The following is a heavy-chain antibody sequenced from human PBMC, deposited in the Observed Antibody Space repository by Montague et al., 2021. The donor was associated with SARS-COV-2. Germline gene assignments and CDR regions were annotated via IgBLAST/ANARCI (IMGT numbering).Heavy chain of an antibody. V-gene: IGHV4-39*01. D-gene: IGHD3-9*01. CDR2: TYYSGKS. CDR1: GGSVSSGTYY. CDR3: ARPQRYYGLLSGNPFDV. Sequence: SETLSLTCTVSGGSVSSGTYYWGWIRQPPGKGLEWIGSTYYSGKSSYNPSLKSRVTIFVDTPKNQLSLTLSSVTAAVTAVYYCARPQRYYGLLSGNPFDVWGQGTMVTVSS. J-gene: IGHJ3*01.